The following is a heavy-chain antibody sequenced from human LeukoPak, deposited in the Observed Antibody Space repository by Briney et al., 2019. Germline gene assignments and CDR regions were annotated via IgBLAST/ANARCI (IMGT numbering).Heavy chain of an antibody. CDR2: INTNGDSA. CDR1: GFKFSSYW. CDR3: ARVTGSNYDFWSGYHSGGAFDI. V-gene: IGHV3-74*01. D-gene: IGHD3-3*01. Sequence: GGSLRLSCAVSGFKFSSYWMNWVRQVPGKGLVWVAHINTNGDSANYADSVKGRFTISRDNSRNTLYLQMNSLRAEDTAVYSCARVTGSNYDFWSGYHSGGAFDIWGQGTMVTVSS. J-gene: IGHJ3*02.